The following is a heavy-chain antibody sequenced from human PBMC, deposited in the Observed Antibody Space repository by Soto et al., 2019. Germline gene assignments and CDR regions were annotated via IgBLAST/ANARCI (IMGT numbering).Heavy chain of an antibody. CDR2: IRFDGSNI. V-gene: IGHV3-33*01. CDR1: GVIFNGYG. Sequence: QVQLVESGGGVVQPGRSLRLSCVVPGVIFNGYGMHWVRQAPGKGLEWVAVIRFDGSNIDYADSVKGRFTISRDNSKNPLYLQMNSLRAEDTAVYYCARAGVGDTVFFGYFDYWGQGALVTVSS. J-gene: IGHJ4*02. CDR3: ARAGVGDTVFFGYFDY. D-gene: IGHD1-26*01.